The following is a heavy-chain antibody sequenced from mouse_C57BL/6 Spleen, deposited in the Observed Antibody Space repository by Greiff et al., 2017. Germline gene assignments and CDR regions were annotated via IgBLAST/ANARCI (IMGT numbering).Heavy chain of an antibody. V-gene: IGHV1-63*01. CDR2: IYPGGGYT. CDR3: ARSDYYGSSYSYWYFDV. D-gene: IGHD1-1*01. J-gene: IGHJ1*03. Sequence: QVQLQQSGAELVRPGTSVKMSCKASGYTFTNYWIGWAKQRPGHGLEWIGDIYPGGGYTNYNEKFKGKATLTADQSSSTAYMQFSSLTSEDSAIYYCARSDYYGSSYSYWYFDVWGTGTTVTVSS. CDR1: GYTFTNYW.